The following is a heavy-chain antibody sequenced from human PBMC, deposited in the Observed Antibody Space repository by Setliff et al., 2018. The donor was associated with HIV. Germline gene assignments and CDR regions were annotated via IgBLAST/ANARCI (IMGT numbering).Heavy chain of an antibody. V-gene: IGHV4-4*09. D-gene: IGHD3-10*01. CDR3: ARRIDNSGSFPDKNWFDT. CDR1: GGSISSYC. Sequence: SETLPLTCTVSGGSISSYCWNWIRQSPGRGLEWIGFIFSSGSTKYNPSLQSRVTMSIDTSKNQFSLKLTSVTAADTAVYYCARRIDNSGSFPDKNWFDTWGQGSLVTVSS. CDR2: IFSSGST. J-gene: IGHJ5*02.